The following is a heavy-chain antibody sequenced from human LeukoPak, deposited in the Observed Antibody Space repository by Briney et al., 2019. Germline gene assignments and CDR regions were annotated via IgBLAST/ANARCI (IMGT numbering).Heavy chain of an antibody. V-gene: IGHV1-18*01. J-gene: IGHJ4*02. Sequence: ASVKVSCKASGYTFTSYGISWVRQAPGQGLEWMGWISAYNGNTDYAQKLQGRVTMTTDTSTSTAYMELSSLRSEDTAVYYCARDAPGYSSSWQNFDYWGQGTLVTVSS. CDR1: GYTFTSYG. CDR3: ARDAPGYSSSWQNFDY. D-gene: IGHD6-13*01. CDR2: ISAYNGNT.